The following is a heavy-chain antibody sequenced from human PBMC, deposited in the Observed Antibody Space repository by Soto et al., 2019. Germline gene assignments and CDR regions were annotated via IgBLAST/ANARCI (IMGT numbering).Heavy chain of an antibody. CDR1: GASISSRDYY. J-gene: IGHJ4*02. Sequence: SETLSLTCSVSGASISSRDYYWGWIRQTPGKGLEWIGNIDYNGVTYYNPSLKSRVTVSKDTSKNQFPLKVASVTAADTAIYYCGRVMIGTSRHTDSDYWGQGTQVTVSS. CDR2: IDYNGVT. V-gene: IGHV4-39*01. CDR3: GRVMIGTSRHTDSDY. D-gene: IGHD2-2*01.